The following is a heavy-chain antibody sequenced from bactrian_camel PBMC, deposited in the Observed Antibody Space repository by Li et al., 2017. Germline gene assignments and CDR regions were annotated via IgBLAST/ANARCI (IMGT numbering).Heavy chain of an antibody. CDR3: AASVGLRRRLCPSIDEYEYNY. V-gene: IGHV3S53*01. D-gene: IGHD4*01. CDR2: VSAERRT. J-gene: IGHJ4*01. CDR1: NYGYIRPY. Sequence: HVQLVESGGGAVQAGGSLKLSCAYSNYGYIRPYIGWFRQAPGKEREGVAAVSAERRTTYADSVKGRFTTSKDNAKNTLYLQMNNLRPEDSATYYCAASVGLRRRLCPSIDEYEYNYWGQGTQVTV.